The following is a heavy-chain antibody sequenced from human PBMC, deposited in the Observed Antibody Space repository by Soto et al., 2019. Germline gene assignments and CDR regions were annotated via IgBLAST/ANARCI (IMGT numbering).Heavy chain of an antibody. CDR2: IYNSGST. D-gene: IGHD4-4*01. CDR1: GDSISTYY. Sequence: SETLSLTCTVSGDSISTYYWHWIRQPPGKGLEWIGYIYNSGSTNYNPSLKSRVTISVDTSKNHFSLKLTSVTAADTAVYYCAREDRPTFYYYYGMDVWGQGTTVTVSS. V-gene: IGHV4-4*08. J-gene: IGHJ6*02. CDR3: AREDRPTFYYYYGMDV.